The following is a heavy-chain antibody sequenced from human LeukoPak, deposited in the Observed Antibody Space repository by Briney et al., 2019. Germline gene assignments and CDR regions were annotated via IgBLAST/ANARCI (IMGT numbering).Heavy chain of an antibody. D-gene: IGHD3-22*01. V-gene: IGHV3-66*01. J-gene: IGHJ6*02. CDR1: GFTVSSNY. Sequence: GGSLRLSCAVSGFTVSSNYMSWVRQAPGKGLEWVSVVHSGGSTYHADSVKGRFTISRDNSKNTVYLQMNSLRAEDTAVYYCARVRSPYDTSGYLYYYSYYGMDVWGQGTTVTVSS. CDR2: VHSGGST. CDR3: ARVRSPYDTSGYLYYYSYYGMDV.